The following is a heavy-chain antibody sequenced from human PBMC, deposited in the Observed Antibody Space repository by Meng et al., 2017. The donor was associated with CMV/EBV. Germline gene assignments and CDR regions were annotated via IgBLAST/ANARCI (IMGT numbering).Heavy chain of an antibody. J-gene: IGHJ4*02. V-gene: IGHV3-23*01. CDR3: AKEVRIGAVVDY. CDR1: GFTFSSYG. Sequence: GESLKISCAASGFTFSSYGMSWVRQAPGKGLEWVSAISGSGGGTLYADSVKGRFTLSRDNSKNMLYLQMNSLRAEDTAVYYCAKEVRIGAVVDYWGQGTLVTVSS. CDR2: ISGSGGGT. D-gene: IGHD1-26*01.